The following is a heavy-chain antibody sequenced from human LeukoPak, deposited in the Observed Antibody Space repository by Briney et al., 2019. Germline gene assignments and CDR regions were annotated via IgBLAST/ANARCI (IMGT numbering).Heavy chain of an antibody. V-gene: IGHV4-61*01. Sequence: SETLSLTCTVSGASVSSASYWTWIRQPPGKGVEWIAHIYNGVNTNYNPSLKSRVTISVDTSKNQFSLRLNSVTAADTAVYYCARSRAFNSGAYDPWGQGSLVTVSS. CDR2: IYNGVNT. D-gene: IGHD1-26*01. CDR3: ARSRAFNSGAYDP. CDR1: GASVSSASY. J-gene: IGHJ5*02.